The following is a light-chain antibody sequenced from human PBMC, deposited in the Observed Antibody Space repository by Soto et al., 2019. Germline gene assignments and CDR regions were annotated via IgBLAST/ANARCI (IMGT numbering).Light chain of an antibody. CDR3: QQYGSSPT. CDR1: QSVSSSY. Sequence: EIVLTQSPGPLSLSPGERATLSCRASQSVSSSYLAWYQQTPGQAPRLLIYGATSSATGIPDRFSGSGSGTDSTLTISRLEPEYFAVYYCQQYGSSPTFGQGTKVDIK. CDR2: GAT. V-gene: IGKV3-20*01. J-gene: IGKJ1*01.